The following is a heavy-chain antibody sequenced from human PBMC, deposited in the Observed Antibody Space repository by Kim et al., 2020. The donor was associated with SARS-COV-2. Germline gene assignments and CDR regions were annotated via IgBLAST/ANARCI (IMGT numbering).Heavy chain of an antibody. J-gene: IGHJ4*02. D-gene: IGHD3-9*01. CDR3: ARDPHYDILTGYYISLDY. V-gene: IGHV3-48*02. Sequence: KGRFTISRDNAKNSLYLQMNSLRDEDTAVYYCARDPHYDILTGYYISLDYWGQGTLVTVSS.